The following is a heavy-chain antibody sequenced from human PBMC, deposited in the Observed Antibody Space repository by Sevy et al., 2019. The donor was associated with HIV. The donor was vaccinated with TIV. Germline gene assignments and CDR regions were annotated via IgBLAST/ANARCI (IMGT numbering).Heavy chain of an antibody. CDR1: GYSISSGYY. CDR3: ALGLYLDY. V-gene: IGHV4-38-2*02. J-gene: IGHJ4*02. CDR2: SLHSGST. Sequence: SETLSLTCTVSGYSISSGYYWGWIRQPPGKGLEWIGSSLHSGSTYCNPSLESRVTISVDTSKNQFSLKMSSVTAADTAVCYCALGLYLDYWGQGILVTVSS. D-gene: IGHD7-27*01.